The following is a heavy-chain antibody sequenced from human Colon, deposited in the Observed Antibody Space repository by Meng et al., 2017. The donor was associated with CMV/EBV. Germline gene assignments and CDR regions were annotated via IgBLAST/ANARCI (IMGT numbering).Heavy chain of an antibody. V-gene: IGHV1-2*02. Sequence: ASGYTFTGYYIHWVRQAPGQGLEWMGRINPNGGLTNYAQKFQGRVTMTRDTSISTAYMELSNLTSGDTAVYYCANLGTYGVDDWFDPWGQGTLVTSPQ. D-gene: IGHD4-17*01. CDR2: INPNGGLT. CDR3: ANLGTYGVDDWFDP. J-gene: IGHJ5*02. CDR1: GYTFTGYY.